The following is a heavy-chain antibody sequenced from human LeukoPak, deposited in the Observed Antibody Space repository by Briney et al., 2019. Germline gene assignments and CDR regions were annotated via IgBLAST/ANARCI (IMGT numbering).Heavy chain of an antibody. D-gene: IGHD6-19*01. CDR2: ISYHGINE. Sequence: GGSLRLSCAASGFSFSDYNMHWVRQAPGKGLEWMAVISYHGINEYYADSVKGRFTISRDNSKSTLHLQMNSLRAEDTAVYYCAKVRWDNSGWYYLDTWGRGTLLTVSS. CDR1: GFSFSDYN. CDR3: AKVRWDNSGWYYLDT. J-gene: IGHJ4*02. V-gene: IGHV3-30*18.